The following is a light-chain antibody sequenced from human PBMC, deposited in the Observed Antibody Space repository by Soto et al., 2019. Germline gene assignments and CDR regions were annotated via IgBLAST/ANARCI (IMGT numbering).Light chain of an antibody. V-gene: IGKV1-12*01. CDR3: QQANSFPIT. CDR1: QRLNY. Sequence: DIQMTQSPSSVSASVGDRVTITCRASQRLNYLAWYQQKPGKAPKLLIYEATNLHSGVPPRFSGSGSGTDFTLTISSLQPEDFATYFCQQANSFPITFGQGTRLEIK. J-gene: IGKJ5*01. CDR2: EAT.